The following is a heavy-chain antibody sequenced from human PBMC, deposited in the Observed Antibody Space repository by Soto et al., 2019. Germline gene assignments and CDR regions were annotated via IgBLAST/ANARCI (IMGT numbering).Heavy chain of an antibody. Sequence: ASVKVSCKASGYTFTSYGISWVRQAPGQGLEWMGWISAYNGNTNYAQKLQGRVTMTTDTSTSTAYVELRSLRSDDTAVYYCAREIGITMIVVVHNWFDPWGQGTLVTVSS. D-gene: IGHD3-22*01. CDR1: GYTFTSYG. V-gene: IGHV1-18*01. CDR2: ISAYNGNT. CDR3: AREIGITMIVVVHNWFDP. J-gene: IGHJ5*02.